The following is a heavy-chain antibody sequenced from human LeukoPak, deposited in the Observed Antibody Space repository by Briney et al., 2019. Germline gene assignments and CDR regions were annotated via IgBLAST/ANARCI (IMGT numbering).Heavy chain of an antibody. CDR2: MNPNSGNT. J-gene: IGHJ6*03. CDR3: ARGSDWTYYYYYMDV. CDR1: GYTFTSYD. Sequence: GASVKVSCKASGYTFTSYDINWVRQATGQGLEWMGWMNPNSGNTGYAQKFQGRVTITRNTSISTAYMELSSLRSEDTAVYYCARGSDWTYYYYYMDVWGKGTTVTVSS. D-gene: IGHD1-1*01. V-gene: IGHV1-8*03.